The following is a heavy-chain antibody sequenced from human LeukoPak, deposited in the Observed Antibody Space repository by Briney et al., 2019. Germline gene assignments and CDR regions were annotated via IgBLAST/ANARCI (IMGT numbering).Heavy chain of an antibody. D-gene: IGHD3-10*01. CDR1: GFTFSSYG. Sequence: PGGSLRLSCAASGFTFSSYGMHWVRQAPGKGLEWVAFIRYDGSNKYYADSVKGRFTISRDNSKNTLYLQMNSLRADDTAVYYCAGGPSRGLYGPGAYWGRGTLVSVSS. CDR2: IRYDGSNK. CDR3: AGGPSRGLYGPGAY. V-gene: IGHV3-30*02. J-gene: IGHJ4*02.